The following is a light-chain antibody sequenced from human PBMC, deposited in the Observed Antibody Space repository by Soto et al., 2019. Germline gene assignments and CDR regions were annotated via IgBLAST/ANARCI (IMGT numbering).Light chain of an antibody. V-gene: IGLV3-1*01. CDR1: KLGDKY. Sequence: SYELTQPPSVSVSPGQTASITCSGDKLGDKYACWYQQKPGQSPVLVICQDSKRPSGIPERFSGSNSGNTATLTISGTQAMDEADYYCQAWDSSHVVFGGGTKLTVL. CDR2: QDS. CDR3: QAWDSSHVV. J-gene: IGLJ2*01.